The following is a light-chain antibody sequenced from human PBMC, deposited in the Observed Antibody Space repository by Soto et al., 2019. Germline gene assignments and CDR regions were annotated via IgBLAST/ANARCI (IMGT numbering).Light chain of an antibody. Sequence: EIVFTQSPGALSLPPGERTALACSASQSVSGSYLAWYQQKPGQAPRRLIYGASSRATGIPGRYSGSGSGTDFTITISRRESEDLAVYYCQQYGSSPWTFGQGTKVEFK. CDR3: QQYGSSPWT. J-gene: IGKJ1*01. CDR1: QSVSGSY. V-gene: IGKV3-20*01. CDR2: GAS.